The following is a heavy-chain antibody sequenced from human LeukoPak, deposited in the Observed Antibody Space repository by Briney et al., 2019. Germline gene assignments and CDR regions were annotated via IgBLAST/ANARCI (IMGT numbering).Heavy chain of an antibody. V-gene: IGHV4-59*08. CDR2: IYYSGST. J-gene: IGHJ4*02. D-gene: IGHD3-22*01. CDR1: GGSFSSYY. CDR3: ARWYYYDSSGYYNYYFDY. Sequence: SETLSLTCAVYGGSFSSYYWSWIRQPPGKGLEWIGYIYYSGSTNYNPSLKNRVTISVDTSKNQFSLKLSSVTAADTAVYYCARWYYYDSSGYYNYYFDYWGQGTLVTVSS.